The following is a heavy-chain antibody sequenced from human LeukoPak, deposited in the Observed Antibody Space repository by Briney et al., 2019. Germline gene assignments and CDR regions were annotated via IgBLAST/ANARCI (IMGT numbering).Heavy chain of an antibody. Sequence: GALRLSCAASGVTLSTYAMSWARQAPGKGLEWVSGISSSGSGDNTYYADSVKGRFTISRDISRNTLYLQMNSLRAEDTALYYCARDADASAFYWYFDLRGRGTLVTVSS. J-gene: IGHJ2*01. CDR1: GVTLSTYA. CDR3: ARDADASAFYWYFDL. V-gene: IGHV3-23*01. CDR2: ISSSGSGDNT. D-gene: IGHD2-8*01.